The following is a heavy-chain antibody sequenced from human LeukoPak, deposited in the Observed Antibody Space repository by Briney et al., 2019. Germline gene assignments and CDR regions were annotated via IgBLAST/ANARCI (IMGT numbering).Heavy chain of an antibody. D-gene: IGHD5-24*01. CDR2: VFHSGSP. CDR3: ATLRDGYEFDY. J-gene: IGHJ4*02. V-gene: IGHV4-59*01. Sequence: SETLSLTCTVSGASISRYYWSWIRQPPGKGLEWIANVFHSGSPNYNPSLKSRVTISLDTSKKQFSLKLSSVTAADTAVYYCATLRDGYEFDYWGQGTLVTVSS. CDR1: GASISRYY.